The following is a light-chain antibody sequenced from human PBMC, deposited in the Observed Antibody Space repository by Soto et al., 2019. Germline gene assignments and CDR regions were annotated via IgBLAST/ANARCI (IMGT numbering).Light chain of an antibody. CDR3: CSSADSSPDAV. Sequence: QSVLTQPPSVSGSPGQSITISCTGTSSNIGGYNVVSWYQQHPGTAPKLLIYEGSKRPSGVANRFSGSKSGTSASLTISGRLXXXXXDYYCCSSADSSPDAVFGGGTKL. J-gene: IGLJ2*01. CDR1: SSNIGGYNV. V-gene: IGLV2-23*01. CDR2: EGS.